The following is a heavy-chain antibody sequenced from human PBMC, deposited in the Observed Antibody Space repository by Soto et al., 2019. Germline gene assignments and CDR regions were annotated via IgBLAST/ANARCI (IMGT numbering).Heavy chain of an antibody. Sequence: QVQLVESGGGVVQPGRSLRLSCAASGFIFSTYGMHWVRQAPGKGLEWVAVISYDGRDILYADSVKGRFTISRADSKNTLYLQMNSLRAEDTAMYYCVQDRYYDSSGYYPSYWGQGTVVTVSS. CDR2: ISYDGRDI. CDR3: VQDRYYDSSGYYPSY. V-gene: IGHV3-30*18. J-gene: IGHJ4*02. CDR1: GFIFSTYG. D-gene: IGHD3-22*01.